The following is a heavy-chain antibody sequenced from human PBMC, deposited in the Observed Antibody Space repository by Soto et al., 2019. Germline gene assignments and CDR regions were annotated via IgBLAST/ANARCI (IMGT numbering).Heavy chain of an antibody. D-gene: IGHD2-15*01. J-gene: IGHJ5*02. CDR2: INHSGST. Sequence: SETLSLTCAVYGGSFSGYYWSWIRQPPGKGLEWIGEINHSGSTNYNPSLKSRVTISVDTSKNQFSLKLSSVTAADTAVYYCARLYCSGGSCHGSAGNWFDPWGQRTLVTVSS. V-gene: IGHV4-34*01. CDR3: ARLYCSGGSCHGSAGNWFDP. CDR1: GGSFSGYY.